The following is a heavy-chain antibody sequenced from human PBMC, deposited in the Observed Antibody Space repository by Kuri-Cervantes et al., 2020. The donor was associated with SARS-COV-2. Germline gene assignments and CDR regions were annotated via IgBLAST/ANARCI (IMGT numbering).Heavy chain of an antibody. V-gene: IGHV3-48*01. CDR3: ASDWVGFSFDP. D-gene: IGHD3-16*01. CDR1: GFTFSSYS. J-gene: IGHJ5*02. Sequence: GESLKISCAASGFTFSSYSMNWVRQAPGKGLEWVSYISSSSSTIYYADSVKGRFTISRDNAKNSLYLQMNSLRADDMAVYYCASDWVGFSFDPWGQGTLVTVSS. CDR2: ISSSSSTI.